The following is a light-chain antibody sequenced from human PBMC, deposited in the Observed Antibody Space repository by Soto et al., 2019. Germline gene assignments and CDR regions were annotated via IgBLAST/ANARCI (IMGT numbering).Light chain of an antibody. CDR2: DVS. CDR3: SSYTRSTTDV. Sequence: QSALTQPASVSGSPGQSITISCTGTNSDDGGYNFVSWYQQHPGKAPKLIIFDVSNRPSGVSNRFSGSKSGNTASLTISGLQTEDDADYYCSSYTRSTTDVFGTGTKLTVL. V-gene: IGLV2-14*01. J-gene: IGLJ1*01. CDR1: NSDDGGYNF.